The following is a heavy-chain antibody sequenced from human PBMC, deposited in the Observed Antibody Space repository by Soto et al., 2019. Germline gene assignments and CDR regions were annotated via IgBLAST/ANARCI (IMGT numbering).Heavy chain of an antibody. Sequence: SVKVSCQASGGTFSSYAISWVRQAPVQGVEWMGGIIPIFGTANYAQKFQGRVTITADESTSTAYMELSSLRSEDTAVYYCARASRIRYFDWLFPQELNWFDPWGQGTLVTVSS. V-gene: IGHV1-69*01. CDR2: IIPIFGTA. CDR3: ARASRIRYFDWLFPQELNWFDP. CDR1: GGTFSSYA. D-gene: IGHD3-9*01. J-gene: IGHJ5*02.